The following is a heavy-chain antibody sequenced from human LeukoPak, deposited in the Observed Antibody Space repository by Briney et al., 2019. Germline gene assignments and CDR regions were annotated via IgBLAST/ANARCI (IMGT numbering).Heavy chain of an antibody. J-gene: IGHJ4*02. D-gene: IGHD4-23*01. CDR3: AKDKGNHYFDY. V-gene: IGHV3-30*02. CDR2: IWYDGSNK. Sequence: GGSLRLSCAASGISFSASGMHWVRQVPGEGLEWVAFIWYDGSNKYYADSVKGRFTISRDDSKKMIYLQMNSLRADDTALYYCAKDKGNHYFDYWGQGTLVTVSS. CDR1: GISFSASG.